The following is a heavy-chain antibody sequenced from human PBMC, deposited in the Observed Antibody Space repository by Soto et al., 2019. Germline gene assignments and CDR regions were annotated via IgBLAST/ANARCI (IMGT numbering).Heavy chain of an antibody. D-gene: IGHD5-12*01. CDR2: FDPEDGET. J-gene: IGHJ3*02. CDR3: ATDAYSGYDDAFDI. CDR1: GYTLTELS. V-gene: IGHV1-24*01. Sequence: ASVKVSCKVSGYTLTELSMHWVRQAPGKGLEWMGGFDPEDGETIYAQKFQGRVTMTEDTSTDTAYMELSSLRSEDTDVYYCATDAYSGYDDAFDIWGQGTMVTVSS.